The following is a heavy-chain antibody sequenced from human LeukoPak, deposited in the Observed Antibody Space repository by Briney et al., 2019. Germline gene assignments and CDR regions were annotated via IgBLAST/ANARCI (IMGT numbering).Heavy chain of an antibody. CDR2: IYYSGST. D-gene: IGHD6-25*01. Sequence: SETLSLTCTVSGGSISSYYWCWIRQPPGKGLEWIGYIYYSGSTNYNPSLKSRVTISVDTSKNQFSLKLSSVTAADTAVYYCARVVRRARLFDYWGQGTLVTVSS. V-gene: IGHV4-59*01. J-gene: IGHJ4*02. CDR1: GGSISSYY. CDR3: ARVVRRARLFDY.